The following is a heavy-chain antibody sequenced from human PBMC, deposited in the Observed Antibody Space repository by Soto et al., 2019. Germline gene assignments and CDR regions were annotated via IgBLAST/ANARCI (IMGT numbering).Heavy chain of an antibody. Sequence: QVQLVQSGDEVKEPGASVKVSCKASGYTFNSYGFSWVRQAPGQGLEWMGWISPYNGNTDYAEKFQGRITMTTDTSTNTAYMEWSSLRSDDPGVYYCASDQRVWVTAIRAFVLWGRGTLVTVSS. CDR1: GYTFNSYG. D-gene: IGHD2-21*02. V-gene: IGHV1-18*01. J-gene: IGHJ2*01. CDR2: ISPYNGNT. CDR3: ASDQRVWVTAIRAFVL.